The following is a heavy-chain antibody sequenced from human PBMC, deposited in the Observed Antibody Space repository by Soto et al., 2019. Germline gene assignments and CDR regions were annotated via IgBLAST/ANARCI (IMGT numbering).Heavy chain of an antibody. CDR3: ARSSGVAAAGPFDY. D-gene: IGHD6-13*01. CDR2: INHSGST. V-gene: IGHV4-34*09. CDR1: GGSFSGYY. J-gene: IGHJ4*02. Sequence: SETLSLTCAVSGGSFSGYYWIWIRQPPGTGLELIGEINHSGSTNYNPSLKSRVTISVDTSKNQFSLKLSSVTAADTAVYYCARSSGVAAAGPFDYWGQGTLVT.